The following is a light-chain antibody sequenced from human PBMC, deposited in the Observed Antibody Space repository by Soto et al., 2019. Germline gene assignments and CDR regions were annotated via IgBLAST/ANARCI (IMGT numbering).Light chain of an antibody. J-gene: IGKJ1*01. CDR2: KAS. V-gene: IGKV1-5*03. CDR3: QQYNSYSWT. Sequence: DIQMTQSPPTLSASAGDRVTITCRASESISSWLAWYQQKPGKAPKLLMYKASSLESGVPSRFSGSGSGTEFTLTISSLQPDDFATYYCQQYNSYSWTFGQGTKEDIK. CDR1: ESISSW.